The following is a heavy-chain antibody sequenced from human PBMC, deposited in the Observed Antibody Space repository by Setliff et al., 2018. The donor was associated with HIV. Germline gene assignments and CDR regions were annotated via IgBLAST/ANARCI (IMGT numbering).Heavy chain of an antibody. Sequence: GGSLRLSCAASGFTFSSQWMSWVRQAPGKGLEWVANINQDGSTIKYLDSVKGRCTISRDNAKHPVYLEMNSLRAEDTAVYYCASGGGHLIDHWGQGMLVTVSS. CDR1: GFTFSSQW. CDR2: INQDGSTI. CDR3: ASGGGHLIDH. V-gene: IGHV3-7*01. D-gene: IGHD2-15*01. J-gene: IGHJ4*02.